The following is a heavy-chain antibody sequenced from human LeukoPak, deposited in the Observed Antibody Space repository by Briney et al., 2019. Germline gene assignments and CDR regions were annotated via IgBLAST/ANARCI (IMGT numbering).Heavy chain of an antibody. Sequence: GGSLRLSCAASGFTFSSYAMHWVRQAPGKGLEWVAVISYDGSNKYYADSVKGRFTISRDNSKNTLYLQMNSLRAEDTAVYYCARVKIFGVDVFDYWGQGTLVTVSS. CDR1: GFTFSSYA. D-gene: IGHD3-3*01. V-gene: IGHV3-30*04. CDR2: ISYDGSNK. J-gene: IGHJ4*02. CDR3: ARVKIFGVDVFDY.